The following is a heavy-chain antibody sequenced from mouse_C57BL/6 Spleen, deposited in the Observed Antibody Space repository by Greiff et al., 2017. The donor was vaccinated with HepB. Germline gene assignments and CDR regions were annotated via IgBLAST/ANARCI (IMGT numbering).Heavy chain of an antibody. CDR2: IYPSDSET. J-gene: IGHJ1*03. CDR1: GYTFTSYW. CDR3: ARTGYYGSSDWYVDV. V-gene: IGHV1-61*01. Sequence: QVQLQQPGAELVRPGSSVKLSCKASGYTFTSYWMDWVKQRPGQGLEWIGNIYPSDSETHYNQKFKDKATLTVDKSSSTAYMQLSSLTSEDSAVYYCARTGYYGSSDWYVDVWGTGTTVTVSS. D-gene: IGHD1-1*01.